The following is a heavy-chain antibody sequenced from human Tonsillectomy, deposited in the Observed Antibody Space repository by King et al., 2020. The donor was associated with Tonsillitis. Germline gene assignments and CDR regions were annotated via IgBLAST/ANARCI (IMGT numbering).Heavy chain of an antibody. CDR3: ARERGGGRIGEANYYYYGMDV. CDR1: GGTFSSYA. CDR2: IIPILGIA. J-gene: IGHJ6*02. Sequence: QLVQSGAEVKKPGSSVKVSCKASGGTFSSYAISWVRQAPGQGLEWMGRIIPILGIANYAQKFQGRVTITADKSTSTAYMELSSLRSEDTAVYYCARERGGGRIGEANYYYYGMDVWGQGTTVTVSS. D-gene: IGHD3-10*01. V-gene: IGHV1-69*04.